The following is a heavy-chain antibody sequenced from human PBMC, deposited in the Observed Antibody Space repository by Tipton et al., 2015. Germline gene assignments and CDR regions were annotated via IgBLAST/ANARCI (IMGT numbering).Heavy chain of an antibody. V-gene: IGHV5-51*01. Sequence: VQLVQSGAEVKKPGESLKISCKGSGYSFSNYWIGWVRQMPGKGLEWMGIIYPGDSHTRYNPSFQGQVTISTDQSISTAYLQWSSLKASDTAMYYCARTYGGNSVSIDYWGQGTLVTVSS. CDR3: ARTYGGNSVSIDY. CDR2: IYPGDSHT. CDR1: GYSFSNYW. J-gene: IGHJ4*02. D-gene: IGHD4-23*01.